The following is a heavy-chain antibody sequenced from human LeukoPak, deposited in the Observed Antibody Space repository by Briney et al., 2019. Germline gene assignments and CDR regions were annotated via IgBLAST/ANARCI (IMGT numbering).Heavy chain of an antibody. CDR2: INPNSGGT. Sequence: ASVKVSCKASGYTFTASYIHWVRQAPGQGLEWMGWINPNSGGTNYAQKFQGRVTMTRDTSISTAYMELSRLRSDDTAVYYCAKEYCSGGSCYSQYYFDYWGQGTLVTVSS. V-gene: IGHV1-2*02. CDR3: AKEYCSGGSCYSQYYFDY. J-gene: IGHJ4*02. CDR1: GYTFTASY. D-gene: IGHD2-15*01.